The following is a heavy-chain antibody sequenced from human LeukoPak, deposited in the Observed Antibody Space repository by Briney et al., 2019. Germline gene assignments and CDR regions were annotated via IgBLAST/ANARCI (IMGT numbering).Heavy chain of an antibody. V-gene: IGHV3-21*01. D-gene: IGHD2-21*01. CDR3: AGYSRKSPDY. J-gene: IGHJ4*02. Sequence: GGSLRLSCAASGFTFSSYSMNWVRQAPGKGLEWVSSISSSSSYIYYAGSVKGRFTISRDNAKNSLYLQMNSLRAEDTAVYYCAGYSRKSPDYWGQGTLVTVSS. CDR1: GFTFSSYS. CDR2: ISSSSSYI.